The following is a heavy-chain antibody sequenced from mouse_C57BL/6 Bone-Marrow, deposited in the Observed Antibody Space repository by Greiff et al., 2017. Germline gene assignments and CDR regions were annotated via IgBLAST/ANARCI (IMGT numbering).Heavy chain of an antibody. J-gene: IGHJ4*01. V-gene: IGHV1-54*01. CDR2: INPGSGGT. CDR1: GYAFTNYL. CDR3: DAMDY. Sequence: VQGVESGAELVRPGTSVKVSCKASGYAFTNYLIEWVKQRPGQGLEWIGVINPGSGGTNYNEKFKGKATLTADKSSSTASMQLSGLTSEDSAVYFCDAMDYWGQGTSVTVSS.